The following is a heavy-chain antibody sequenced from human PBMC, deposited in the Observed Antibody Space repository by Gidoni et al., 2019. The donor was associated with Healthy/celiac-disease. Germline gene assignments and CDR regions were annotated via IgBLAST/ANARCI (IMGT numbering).Heavy chain of an antibody. J-gene: IGHJ4*02. V-gene: IGHV3-48*04. CDR3: ARALFETYYYDSSGWGPEDY. D-gene: IGHD3-22*01. Sequence: EVQLVESGGGLVQPGGSLRLSCAASGFTFSSYSMHWVRQAPGKGLEWVSYISSSSSTIYYADSVKGRFTISRDNAKNSLYLQMNSLRAEDTAVYYCARALFETYYYDSSGWGPEDYWGQGTLVTVSS. CDR2: ISSSSSTI. CDR1: GFTFSSYS.